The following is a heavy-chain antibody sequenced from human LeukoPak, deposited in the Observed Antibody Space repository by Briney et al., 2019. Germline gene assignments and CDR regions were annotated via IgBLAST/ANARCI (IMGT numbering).Heavy chain of an antibody. J-gene: IGHJ3*02. CDR1: GGTFSSYT. V-gene: IGHV1-69*02. Sequence: SVKVSCKASGGTFSSYTISWVRQASGQGLEWMGRIIPILGIANYAQKFQGRVTITADKSTSTAYMELSSLRSEDTAVYYCARGGYYDSSGYLDAFDIWGQGTMVTVSS. CDR2: IIPILGIA. CDR3: ARGGYYDSSGYLDAFDI. D-gene: IGHD3-22*01.